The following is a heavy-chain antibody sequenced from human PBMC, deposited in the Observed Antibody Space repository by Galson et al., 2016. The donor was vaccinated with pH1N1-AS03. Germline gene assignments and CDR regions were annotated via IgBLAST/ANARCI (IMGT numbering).Heavy chain of an antibody. V-gene: IGHV2-70*20. CDR1: GFSLNTRGMC. CDR3: ARTHCFSRVAGRPGDSFDM. J-gene: IGHJ3*02. CDR2: LDWDDDT. D-gene: IGHD6-19*01. Sequence: PALVKPTQTLTLTCTFSGFSLNTRGMCLSWVRQPPGKAPEWLALLDWDDDTYYTTSLQTSLTLSKDTSKNQVVLTMTDMDPENTATYYCARTHCFSRVAGRPGDSFDMWGPGTKVTVSS.